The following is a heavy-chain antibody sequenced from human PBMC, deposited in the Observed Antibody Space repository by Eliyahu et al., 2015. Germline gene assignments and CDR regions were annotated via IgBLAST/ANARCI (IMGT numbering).Heavy chain of an antibody. J-gene: IGHJ3*02. V-gene: IGHV4-34*01. D-gene: IGHD5-18*01. CDR2: INHSGST. Sequence: QVQLQQWGAGLLKPSETLSLTCAVYGGSFSGYYWSWIRQPPGKGLEWIGEINHSGSTNYNPSLKSRVTISVDTSKNQFSLKLSSVTAADTAVYYCARGGRIQRKEKVGDIWGQGTMVTVSS. CDR1: GGSFSGYY. CDR3: ARGGRIQRKEKVGDI.